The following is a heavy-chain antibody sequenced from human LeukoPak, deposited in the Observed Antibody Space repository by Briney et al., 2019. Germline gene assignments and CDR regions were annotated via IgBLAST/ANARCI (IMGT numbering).Heavy chain of an antibody. J-gene: IGHJ3*01. CDR1: GGSISTYY. D-gene: IGHD3-10*01. CDR2: IHYSGTT. V-gene: IGHV4-59*08. Sequence: SETLSLTSTVSGGSISTYYWSWIRQPPGKGLEWIAHIHYSGTTKYNPSLKSRVTLSVDTSKNQFSLKLSSVAAADTAVYYCARYGSGAYALDVWGQGTMVTVSS. CDR3: ARYGSGAYALDV.